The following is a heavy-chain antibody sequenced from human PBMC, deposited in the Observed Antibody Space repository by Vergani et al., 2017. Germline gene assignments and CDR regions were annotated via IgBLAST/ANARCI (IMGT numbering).Heavy chain of an antibody. V-gene: IGHV4-34*01. CDR3: ARARRAHDY. J-gene: IGHJ4*02. Sequence: QVQLPQWGAGLLKTSETLSLTCAVYGGSFCGYYWSCIRQPPGKGLEWIGEINHSGSTNYNPSLKSRVPISVDTSKNQFSLKLSSVAAADTAVYYCARARRAHDYWGQGTLVTVSS. CDR2: INHSGST. CDR1: GGSFCGYY.